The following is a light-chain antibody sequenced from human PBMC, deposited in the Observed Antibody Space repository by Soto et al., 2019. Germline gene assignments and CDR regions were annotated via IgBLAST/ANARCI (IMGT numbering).Light chain of an antibody. CDR1: SSDVGNFEH. V-gene: IGLV2-23*01. J-gene: IGLJ1*01. CDR2: GDT. CDR3: SSYTWSPTLYA. Sequence: QSALTRPASVSGSPGQSITISCASSDVGNFEHISWYQQHPGTGPKLIIYGDTRRPSGISDRFSGSRSRNTASLTTSGLQAEDEADYYCSSYTWSPTLYAFAAGTKVTVL.